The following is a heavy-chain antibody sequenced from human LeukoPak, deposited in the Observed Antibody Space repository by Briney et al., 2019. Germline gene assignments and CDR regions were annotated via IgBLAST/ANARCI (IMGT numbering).Heavy chain of an antibody. V-gene: IGHV3-23*01. J-gene: IGHJ4*02. CDR3: TRRGRRDGYDLFDS. Sequence: GGTLRLSCAASGFTFSSYGMSWVRQAPGKGLEWVSAISGSGGSTYYADSVKGRFTISRDNSKNTLYLQMNSLKTEDTAVYFCTRRGRRDGYDLFDSWGQGTLVTVSS. D-gene: IGHD5-24*01. CDR1: GFTFSSYG. CDR2: ISGSGGST.